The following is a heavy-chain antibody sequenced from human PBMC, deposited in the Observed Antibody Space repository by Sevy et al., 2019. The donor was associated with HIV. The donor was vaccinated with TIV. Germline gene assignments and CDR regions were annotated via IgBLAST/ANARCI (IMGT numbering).Heavy chain of an antibody. V-gene: IGHV1-18*01. CDR2: ISPYKGTT. CDR3: ARDRYYDYIWGTFPYRDF. D-gene: IGHD3-16*01. Sequence: GTVKVSCKASGYIFTSYGISWVGQAPRRGLEWVGWISPYKGTTNYAQKFQGRVTMTTDISTFTVYMQLRSLRSDDTAIYYCARDRYYDYIWGTFPYRDFWGQGTLVTVSS. CDR1: GYIFTSYG. J-gene: IGHJ4*02.